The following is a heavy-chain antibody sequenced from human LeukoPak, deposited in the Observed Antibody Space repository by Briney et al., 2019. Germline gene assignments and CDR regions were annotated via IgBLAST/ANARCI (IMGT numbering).Heavy chain of an antibody. CDR2: ISSSSSTI. CDR1: GFTFSSYS. D-gene: IGHD5-24*01. V-gene: IGHV3-48*04. J-gene: IGHJ4*02. Sequence: SGGSLRLSCAASGFTFSSYSMNWVRQAPGKGLEWVSYISSSSSTIYYADSVKGRFTISRGNAKNSLYLQMNSLRAEDTAVYYCARTRRDGYNYGDYWGQGTLVTVSS. CDR3: ARTRRDGYNYGDY.